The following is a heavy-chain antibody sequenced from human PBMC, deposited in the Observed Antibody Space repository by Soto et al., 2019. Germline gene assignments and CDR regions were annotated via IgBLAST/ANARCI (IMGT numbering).Heavy chain of an antibody. Sequence: QVQLVESGGGVVQPGGSLRLSCATSGFTFSDSGMHWVRQAPGKGLEWVAVIWSDGSDKSYADSVEGRFTISRDNSKNTLFLQMNSLRAEDTGVYYCWGSNRFSRSSGWGGGFDYWGQGTLVTVSS. CDR3: WGSNRFSRSSGWGGGFDY. V-gene: IGHV3-33*01. J-gene: IGHJ4*02. CDR1: GFTFSDSG. CDR2: IWSDGSDK. D-gene: IGHD6-6*01.